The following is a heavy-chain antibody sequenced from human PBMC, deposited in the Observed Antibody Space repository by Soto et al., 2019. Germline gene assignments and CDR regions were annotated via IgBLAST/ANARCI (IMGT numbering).Heavy chain of an antibody. CDR3: SRGVGWSGYYIERMAPNWFDP. D-gene: IGHD3-3*01. CDR2: NNHSGST. Sequence: SETLSLTCAVYGGSFSGYYWSWIRQPPGKGLEWIGENNHSGSTNYNPSLKSRVTISVDTSKNQFSLKLSSVTAADTAVYYCSRGVGWSGYYIERMAPNWFDPWGQGTLVTVSS. V-gene: IGHV4-34*01. J-gene: IGHJ5*02. CDR1: GGSFSGYY.